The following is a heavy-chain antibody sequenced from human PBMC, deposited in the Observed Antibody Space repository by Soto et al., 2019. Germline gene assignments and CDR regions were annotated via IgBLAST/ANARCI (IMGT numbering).Heavy chain of an antibody. CDR2: IDGGGDGP. Sequence: EVQLLESGGALVQPGGSLRLACAASGSTFSSHAMSWVRQAPGKGLEWVSGIDGGGDGPYYADSVRGRFTISGENSKSTLYLQMNSLRVEDTAVYYCAKGSCSGDKCNSHYEYWGQGTLLTVSS. CDR3: AKGSCSGDKCNSHYEY. D-gene: IGHD2-15*01. CDR1: GSTFSSHA. V-gene: IGHV3-23*01. J-gene: IGHJ4*02.